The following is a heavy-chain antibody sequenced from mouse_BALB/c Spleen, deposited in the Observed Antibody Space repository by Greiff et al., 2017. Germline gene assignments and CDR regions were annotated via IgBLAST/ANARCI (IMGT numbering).Heavy chain of an antibody. J-gene: IGHJ4*01. CDR1: GFTFSSFG. CDR2: ISSGSSTI. D-gene: IGHD4-1*01. CDR3: ARLILGYYAMDY. Sequence: EVMLVESGGGLVQPGGSRKLSCAASGFTFSSFGMHWVRQAPEKGLEWVAYISSGSSTIYYADTVKGRFTISRDNPKNTLFLQMTSLRSEDTAMYYCARLILGYYAMDYWGQGTSVTVSS. V-gene: IGHV5-17*02.